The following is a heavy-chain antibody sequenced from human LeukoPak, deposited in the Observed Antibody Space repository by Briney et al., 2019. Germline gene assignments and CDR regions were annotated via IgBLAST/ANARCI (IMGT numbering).Heavy chain of an antibody. J-gene: IGHJ4*02. CDR3: AKGPVLRFLEWLSTFDY. CDR2: IRYDGSNK. CDR1: GFTFSNYG. D-gene: IGHD3-3*01. V-gene: IGHV3-30*02. Sequence: GGSLRLSCAASGFTFSNYGMHWVRQAPGKGLEWVAFIRYDGSNKYYADSVKGRFTISRDNSKNTLYLQMNSLRPKDTAVYYCAKGPVLRFLEWLSTFDYWGQGTLVTVSS.